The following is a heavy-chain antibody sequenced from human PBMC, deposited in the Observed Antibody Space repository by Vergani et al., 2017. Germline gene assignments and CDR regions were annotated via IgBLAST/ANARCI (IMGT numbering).Heavy chain of an antibody. CDR2: ISSSGSTI. V-gene: IGHV3-48*03. J-gene: IGHJ6*02. CDR1: GFTFSSYE. CDR3: ARDRYSSSKSPFGMDV. Sequence: EVQLVESGGGLVQPGRSLRLSCAASGFTFSSYEMNWVRQAPGKGLEWVSYISSSGSTIYYADSVKGRFTISRDNAKNSLYLQMNSLRAEDTAVYYCARDRYSSSKSPFGMDVWGQGTTVTVSS. D-gene: IGHD6-13*01.